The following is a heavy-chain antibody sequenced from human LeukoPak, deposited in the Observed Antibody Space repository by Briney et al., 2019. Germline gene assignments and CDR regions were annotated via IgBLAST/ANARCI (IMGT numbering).Heavy chain of an antibody. D-gene: IGHD2-2*01. V-gene: IGHV3-23*01. Sequence: PGGSLRLSCAASGFSPSHYAMNWVRQAPGKGLEWVSAISGSDDSPHYADSVKGRFTISRDNSKNTLYLQMDSLRADDTAVYYCASRPVPSLGPLDYWGQGTLVTVSS. CDR2: ISGSDDSP. J-gene: IGHJ4*02. CDR3: ASRPVPSLGPLDY. CDR1: GFSPSHYA.